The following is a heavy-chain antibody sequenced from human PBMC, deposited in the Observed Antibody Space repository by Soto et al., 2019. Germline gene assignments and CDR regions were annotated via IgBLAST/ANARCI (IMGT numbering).Heavy chain of an antibody. CDR3: ARDDHDYVWGSYRYIYYYYGMDV. CDR1: GGTFSSYA. CDR2: IIPIFGTA. J-gene: IGHJ6*02. V-gene: IGHV1-69*13. D-gene: IGHD3-16*02. Sequence: SVKVSCKASGGTFSSYAISWVRQAPGQGLEWMGGIIPIFGTANYAQKFQGRVTITADESTSTAYMELSSPRAEDTAVYYCARDDHDYVWGSYRYIYYYYGMDVWGQGTTVTVSS.